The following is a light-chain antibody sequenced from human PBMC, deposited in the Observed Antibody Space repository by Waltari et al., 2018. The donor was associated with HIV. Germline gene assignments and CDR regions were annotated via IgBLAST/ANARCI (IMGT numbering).Light chain of an antibody. CDR1: SSDVGAYTL. CDR2: EVT. V-gene: IGLV2-23*02. Sequence: QSALTQSASVSGSPGQSITISCTGTSSDVGAYTLVSWYQQHPGEVPKLLIYEVTKRPSGGCTRFSGSKSGNTASLTISGLQAEDEADYYCCSYAGSGLVFGGGTKLTVL. CDR3: CSYAGSGLV. J-gene: IGLJ3*02.